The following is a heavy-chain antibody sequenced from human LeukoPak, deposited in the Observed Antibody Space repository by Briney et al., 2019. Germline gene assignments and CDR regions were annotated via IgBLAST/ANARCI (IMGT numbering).Heavy chain of an antibody. CDR3: ARGLTYCCLFDY. CDR1: GFTFSSYA. CDR2: ISGSGGST. Sequence: GGSLRPSCAASGFTFSSYAMSWVRQAPGKGLEWVSAISGSGGSTYYADSVKGRFTISRDNAKNSLYLQMNSLRAEDTAVYYCARGLTYCCLFDYWGQGTLVTVSS. D-gene: IGHD2-21*01. J-gene: IGHJ4*02. V-gene: IGHV3-23*01.